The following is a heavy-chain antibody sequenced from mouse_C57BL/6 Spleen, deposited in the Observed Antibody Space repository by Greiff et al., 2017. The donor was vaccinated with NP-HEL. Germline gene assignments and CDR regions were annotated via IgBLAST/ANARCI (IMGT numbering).Heavy chain of an antibody. Sequence: EVKLMESGGGLVQPGGSLSLSCAASGFTFTDYYMSWVRQPPGKALEWLGFIRNKANGYTTEYSASVKGRFTISRDNSQSILYLQMNALRAEDSATYYCARYDDAMDYWGQGTSVTVSS. J-gene: IGHJ4*01. CDR1: GFTFTDYY. V-gene: IGHV7-3*01. CDR2: IRNKANGYTT. CDR3: ARYDDAMDY.